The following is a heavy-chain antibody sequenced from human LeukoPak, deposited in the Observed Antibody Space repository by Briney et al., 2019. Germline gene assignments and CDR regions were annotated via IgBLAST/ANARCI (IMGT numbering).Heavy chain of an antibody. CDR2: IYYSGST. CDR1: GGSISSYH. CDR3: ARYYYGSGSLDAFDI. D-gene: IGHD3-10*01. V-gene: IGHV4-59*01. J-gene: IGHJ3*02. Sequence: PSETLSLTCTVSGGSISSYHWSWIRQPPGKGLEWIGYIYYSGSTNYNPSLRSRVTISVDTSKNQFSLKLSSVTAADTAVYYCARYYYGSGSLDAFDIWGQGTMVTVSS.